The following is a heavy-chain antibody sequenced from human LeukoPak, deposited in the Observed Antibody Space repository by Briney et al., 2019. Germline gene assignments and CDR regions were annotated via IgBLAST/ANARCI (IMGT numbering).Heavy chain of an antibody. Sequence: SQTLSLTCAISGDSVSSNSATWSWVRQSPSRGLEWLGRTYYRSKWYNDYAVSVKSRITINPDTSKNQFSLQLNSVTPEDTAVYYCARVPFVPAATYYYYYGMDVWGQGTTVTVSS. V-gene: IGHV6-1*01. CDR1: GDSVSSNSAT. D-gene: IGHD2-2*01. J-gene: IGHJ6*02. CDR2: TYYRSKWYN. CDR3: ARVPFVPAATYYYYYGMDV.